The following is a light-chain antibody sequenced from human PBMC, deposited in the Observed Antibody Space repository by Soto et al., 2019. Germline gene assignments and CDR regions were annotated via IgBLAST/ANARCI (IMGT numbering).Light chain of an antibody. CDR2: WAS. CDR3: QQYYSTMYT. J-gene: IGKJ2*01. V-gene: IGKV4-1*01. Sequence: DIVMTQSPDSLAVSLGERATINCKSSQSVLYSSNNKNYLAWYQQKPGQPPKLLIYWASTRESGVPDRFSGSGSGTDFTLTISSLPAEDVAVYYCQQYYSTMYTFGQGTKLEIK. CDR1: QSVLYSSNNKNY.